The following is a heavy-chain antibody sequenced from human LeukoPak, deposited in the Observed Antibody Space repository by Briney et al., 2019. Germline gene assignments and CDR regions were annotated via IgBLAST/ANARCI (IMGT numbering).Heavy chain of an antibody. D-gene: IGHD3-9*01. CDR3: ARDIQYFEILTGYSALDY. J-gene: IGHJ4*02. V-gene: IGHV3-33*01. Sequence: GGSLRLSCAASGFTFSTYGVHWVRQPPGKGLEWVAVIWYDGSKKYYADSVKGRFTISRDNSKNTLYLQINSLRDEDTAVYYCARDIQYFEILTGYSALDYWGQGIVVTVSS. CDR1: GFTFSTYG. CDR2: IWYDGSKK.